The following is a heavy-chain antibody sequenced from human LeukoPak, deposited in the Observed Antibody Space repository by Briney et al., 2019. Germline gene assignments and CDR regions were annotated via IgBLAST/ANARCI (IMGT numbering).Heavy chain of an antibody. V-gene: IGHV1-46*01. Sequence: ASVKVSCKASGYTFTSYYMHWVRQAPGQGLEWMGIINPSGGSTSYAQKFQGRVTMTRDTSTSTVYMELSSLRSEDTAVYYCARENGWYGGSYPRVWETKGDFDYWGQGTLVTVSS. J-gene: IGHJ4*02. CDR2: INPSGGST. CDR1: GYTFTSYY. CDR3: ARENGWYGGSYPRVWETKGDFDY. D-gene: IGHD1-26*01.